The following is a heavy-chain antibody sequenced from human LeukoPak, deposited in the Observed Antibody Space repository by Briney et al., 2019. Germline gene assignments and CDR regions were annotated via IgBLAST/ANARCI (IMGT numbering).Heavy chain of an antibody. CDR2: IIPIFGTA. J-gene: IGHJ4*02. CDR1: GGTFSSYA. V-gene: IGHV1-69*01. CDR3: AREAPYSSDDY. Sequence: GSSVKVSCKASGGTFSSYAISWVRQAPGQGLEWMGGIIPIFGTANYAQKFQGRVTITADESTSTAYMELRSLKSDDTAVYYCAREAPYSSDDYWGQGTPVTVSS. D-gene: IGHD6-25*01.